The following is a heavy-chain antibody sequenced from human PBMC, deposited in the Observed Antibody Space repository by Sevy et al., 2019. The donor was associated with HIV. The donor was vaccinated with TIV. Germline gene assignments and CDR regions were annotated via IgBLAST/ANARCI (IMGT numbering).Heavy chain of an antibody. CDR1: GFTFSDFW. V-gene: IGHV3-7*01. Sequence: GESLKISCEVSGFTFSDFWMTWVHQSPGKGLEWVAYINQDERHINLLDSVRGRFTISRDNAKNSLYLQMDSLRAEDTAIYYCARDPDWGALDRWGQGTLVTVSS. CDR2: INQDERHI. J-gene: IGHJ5*02. CDR3: ARDPDWGALDR. D-gene: IGHD7-27*01.